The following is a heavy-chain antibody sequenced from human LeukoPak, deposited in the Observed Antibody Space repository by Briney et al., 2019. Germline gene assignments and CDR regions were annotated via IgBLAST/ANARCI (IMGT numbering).Heavy chain of an antibody. Sequence: PGGSLRPSCEDSGFTFDDYAMHWVPQVPGNGLEWVSGINWNSDSIGYADSVKGRFTTSRDNAKNSLYLQMNSLRAEDTAFYYCARVQQYDKFDYWGQGTLVTVSS. J-gene: IGHJ4*02. V-gene: IGHV3-9*01. CDR2: INWNSDSI. CDR1: GFTFDDYA. D-gene: IGHD3-22*01. CDR3: ARVQQYDKFDY.